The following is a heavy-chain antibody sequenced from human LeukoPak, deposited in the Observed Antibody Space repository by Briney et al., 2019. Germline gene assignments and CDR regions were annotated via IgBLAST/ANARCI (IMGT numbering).Heavy chain of an antibody. D-gene: IGHD5-12*01. CDR1: GFTFSIYS. CDR3: ATLARYAFGI. CDR2: ISSSRRYI. Sequence: PGRTLRLSCAATGFTFSIYSMNWVRQAPAKGLEDVSSISSSRRYIYYADSVKGRFTISRDNSKNTLYLQINSLRAEDTAVYYCATLARYAFGIWGQGTMVTVSS. J-gene: IGHJ3*02. V-gene: IGHV3-21*04.